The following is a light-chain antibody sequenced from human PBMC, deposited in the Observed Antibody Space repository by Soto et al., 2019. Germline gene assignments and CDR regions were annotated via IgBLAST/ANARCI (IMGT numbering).Light chain of an antibody. CDR1: QSIDSW. CDR3: QQYKSFSLT. Sequence: DIQMTQSPSTLSASVGDRVTITCRASQSIDSWLAWYQQKPGKAPNLLIYKTSNLESGVPSRFSGSGSGTEFSLTISSLQPDAFATYYCQQYKSFSLTFGGGTKVDIK. V-gene: IGKV1-5*03. J-gene: IGKJ4*01. CDR2: KTS.